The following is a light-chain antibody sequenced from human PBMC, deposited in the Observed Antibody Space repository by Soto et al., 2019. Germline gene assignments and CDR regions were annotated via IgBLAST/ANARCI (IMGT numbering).Light chain of an antibody. CDR1: QDISDY. CDR3: QQYNSYYS. Sequence: DIQLTQSPSFLSASVGDRVTITFRASQDISDYLAWYQQRPGKAPKLLIYAASTLQSGVPSRFSGSGSGTEFTLTISSLQPDDFATYYCQQYNSYYSFGQGTKVDIK. CDR2: AAS. V-gene: IGKV1-9*01. J-gene: IGKJ2*03.